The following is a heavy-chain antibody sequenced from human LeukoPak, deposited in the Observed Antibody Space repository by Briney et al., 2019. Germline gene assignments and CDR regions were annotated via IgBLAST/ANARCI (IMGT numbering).Heavy chain of an antibody. CDR1: GGSISSSSYY. V-gene: IGHV4-39*01. D-gene: IGHD3-9*01. Sequence: SETLSLTCTVSGGSISSSSYYWGWIRQPPGKGLEWIGSIYYSGSTYYNPSLKSRVTISVDTSKNQFSLKLGSVTAADTAVYYCARVGFFIGYYTDYWGQGTLVTVSS. CDR3: ARVGFFIGYYTDY. CDR2: IYYSGST. J-gene: IGHJ4*02.